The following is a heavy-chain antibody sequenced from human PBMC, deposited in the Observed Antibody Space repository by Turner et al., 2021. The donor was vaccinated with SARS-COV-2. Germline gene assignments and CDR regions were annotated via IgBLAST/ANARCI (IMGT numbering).Heavy chain of an antibody. D-gene: IGHD2-21*02. Sequence: QVQLVQSGAEVKKPGASVKVSCKASGYTLTELSMHWVRQAPGKGLEWMGSFDPEDAETIYAQKFQGRVTMTEDKSTDTAYMELSSLRSEDTAVYYCATGYAYCGGDCSIDYWGQGTLVTVSS. CDR1: GYTLTELS. CDR2: FDPEDAET. CDR3: ATGYAYCGGDCSIDY. V-gene: IGHV1-24*01. J-gene: IGHJ4*02.